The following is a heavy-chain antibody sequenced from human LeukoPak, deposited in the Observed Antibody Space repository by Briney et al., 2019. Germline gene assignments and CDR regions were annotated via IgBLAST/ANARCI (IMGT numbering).Heavy chain of an antibody. Sequence: GGSLRLSCAASGFTFSSYAMHWVRQAPGKGLEWVAVISYDGSNKYYADSVKGRFTISRDNSKNTLYLQMNSLRAEDTAVYYCAREREWGFDYWGQGTLVTVSS. CDR3: AREREWGFDY. CDR2: ISYDGSNK. D-gene: IGHD3-16*01. CDR1: GFTFSSYA. V-gene: IGHV3-30-3*01. J-gene: IGHJ4*02.